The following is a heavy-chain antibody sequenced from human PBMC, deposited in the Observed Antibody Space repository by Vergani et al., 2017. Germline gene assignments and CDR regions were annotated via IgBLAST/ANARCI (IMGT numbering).Heavy chain of an antibody. D-gene: IGHD6-13*01. V-gene: IGHV3-30*18. CDR1: GFTFSSYG. CDR3: AKDIAAAGTIDY. J-gene: IGHJ4*02. Sequence: QVQLVESGGGVVQPGRSLRLSCAASGFTFSSYGMHWVRQAPGKGLEWVAVISYDGSNKYYADSVKGRFTISRDNSKNTLYLQMNRLRAEDTAVYYCAKDIAAAGTIDYWGQGSLVTVSS. CDR2: ISYDGSNK.